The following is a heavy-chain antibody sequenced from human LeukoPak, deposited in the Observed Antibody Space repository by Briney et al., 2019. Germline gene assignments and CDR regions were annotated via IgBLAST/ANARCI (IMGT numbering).Heavy chain of an antibody. CDR1: GFTFSSYA. Sequence: GGSLRLSCAASGFTFSSYAMHWVRQAPGKGLEWVAVISYDGSNKYYADSVKGRFTISRDNSKNTLYLQMNSLRAGDTAVYYCAANPPGVDWGQGTLVTVSS. D-gene: IGHD2-8*01. V-gene: IGHV3-30-3*01. CDR3: AANPPGVD. CDR2: ISYDGSNK. J-gene: IGHJ4*02.